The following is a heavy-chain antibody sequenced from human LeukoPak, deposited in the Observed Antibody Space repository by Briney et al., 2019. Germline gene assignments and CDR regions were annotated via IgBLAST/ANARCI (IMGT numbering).Heavy chain of an antibody. CDR2: INHSGST. Sequence: SETLSLTCAVYGGSFSGYYWSWIRQPPGKGLEWIGEINHSGSTNYNPSLKSRDTISVDTSKNQFSLKLSSVTAADTAVYYCARSKREFDYWGQGTLVTVSS. V-gene: IGHV4-34*01. CDR1: GGSFSGYY. CDR3: ARSKREFDY. J-gene: IGHJ4*02. D-gene: IGHD4-11*01.